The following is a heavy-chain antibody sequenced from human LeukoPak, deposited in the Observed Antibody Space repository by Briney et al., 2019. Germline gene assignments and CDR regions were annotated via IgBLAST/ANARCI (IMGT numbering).Heavy chain of an antibody. Sequence: ASVKVSCKASGYTFTSYDINWLRQATGQGLEWMGWMNPNSGNTGYAQKFQGRVTMTRNTSISTAYMELSSLRSEDTAVYYCARWSEDIVATISNGMDVWGQGTTVTVSS. J-gene: IGHJ6*02. CDR1: GYTFTSYD. V-gene: IGHV1-8*01. CDR2: MNPNSGNT. CDR3: ARWSEDIVATISNGMDV. D-gene: IGHD5-12*01.